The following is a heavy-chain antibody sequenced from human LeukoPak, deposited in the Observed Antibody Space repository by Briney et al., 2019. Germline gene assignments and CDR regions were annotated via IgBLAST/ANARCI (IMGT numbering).Heavy chain of an antibody. CDR2: ISYDGSNK. J-gene: IGHJ5*02. D-gene: IGHD3-10*01. V-gene: IGHV3-30-3*01. CDR1: GFTFSSYA. Sequence: GGSLRLSCAASGFTFSSYAMHWVRQAPGKGLEWVAVISYDGSNKYYADSVKGRFTISRDNSKNTLYLQMNSLRAEDAAVYYCAREEVTTVRGVIITATKWFDPWGQGTLVTVSS. CDR3: AREEVTTVRGVIITATKWFDP.